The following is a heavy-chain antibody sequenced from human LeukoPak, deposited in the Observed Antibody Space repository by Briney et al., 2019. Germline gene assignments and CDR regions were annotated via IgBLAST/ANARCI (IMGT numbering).Heavy chain of an antibody. J-gene: IGHJ4*02. CDR3: ARGMDYYDSSGYLYFDY. CDR1: GFTFSSYW. Sequence: GGSLRLSCAASGFTFSSYWMSWVRQAPGKGLEWVANIKEDGSEKDYVGSVKGRFTISRDNAKNSLYLQMNSLRAEDTAVYYCARGMDYYDSSGYLYFDYWGQGTLVTVSS. D-gene: IGHD3-22*01. CDR2: IKEDGSEK. V-gene: IGHV3-7*03.